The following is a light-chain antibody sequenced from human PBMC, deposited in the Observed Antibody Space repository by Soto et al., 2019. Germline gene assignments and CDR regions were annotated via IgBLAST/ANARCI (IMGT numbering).Light chain of an antibody. J-gene: IGKJ5*01. CDR3: MQALQTPLT. CDR2: LGS. CDR1: QSLLHSNGYKY. V-gene: IGKV2-28*01. Sequence: DIVLTQTPLSSPVTLGQPASISCRSSQSLLHSNGYKYLDWYLQKPGQSPQLLIYLGSNRASGVPDRFSGSGSLTDFTLKISRVEAEDVGVYYCMQALQTPLTFGQGTRLEI.